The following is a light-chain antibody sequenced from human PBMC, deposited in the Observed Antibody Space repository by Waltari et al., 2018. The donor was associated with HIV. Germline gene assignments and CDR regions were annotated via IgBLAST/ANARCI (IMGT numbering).Light chain of an antibody. CDR2: GAF. V-gene: IGKV3-20*01. CDR3: QQYGSSPPIT. J-gene: IGKJ3*01. CDR1: QSISNSY. Sequence: EIVLTQSPGTLSLSPGERATLSCRASQSISNSYLAWYQQKPGQPPRLLIYGAFSRATGIPDRFRGSGSGTDFTLTISRLEPEDFAVYYCQQYGSSPPITFGPGTKVDIK.